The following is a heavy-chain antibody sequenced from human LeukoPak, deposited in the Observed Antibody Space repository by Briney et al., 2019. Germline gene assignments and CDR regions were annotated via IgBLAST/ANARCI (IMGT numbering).Heavy chain of an antibody. V-gene: IGHV3-30-3*01. Sequence: GGSLRLSCAASGFTFSSYAMHWVRQAPGKGLEWVAVISYDGSNKYYADSVKGRFTISRDNSKNTLYLQMNSPRAEDTAVYYCAKDIGSLGVDSYNDYWGQGALVTVSS. J-gene: IGHJ4*02. CDR3: AKDIGSLGVDSYNDY. CDR2: ISYDGSNK. D-gene: IGHD3-3*01. CDR1: GFTFSSYA.